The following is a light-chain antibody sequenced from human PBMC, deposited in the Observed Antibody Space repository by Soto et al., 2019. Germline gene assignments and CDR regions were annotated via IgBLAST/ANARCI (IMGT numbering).Light chain of an antibody. CDR3: QQSSTIPYT. CDR2: AAS. J-gene: IGKJ2*01. CDR1: QNIGTY. V-gene: IGKV1-39*01. Sequence: DIQMTQSPSSLPASVGDRVTLTCRARQNIGTYLNWYQQKPGKAPKLLIYAASSLQSGVPSRLSGSGSGTDFTLTISSLQPEDFATYYCQQSSTIPYTFGQGTKLEIE.